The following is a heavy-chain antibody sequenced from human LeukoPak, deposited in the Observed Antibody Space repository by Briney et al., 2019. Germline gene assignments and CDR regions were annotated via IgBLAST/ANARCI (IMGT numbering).Heavy chain of an antibody. CDR1: GGTFSSYA. D-gene: IGHD2-8*01. CDR3: ARVPGYVLMVYAHEDYYGMDV. J-gene: IGHJ6*02. Sequence: GASVKVSCKASGGTFSSYAISWVRQAPGQGLEWMGWINPNSGGTNYAQKFQGRVTMTRDTSISTAYMELSRLRSDDTAVYYCARVPGYVLMVYAHEDYYGMDVWGQGTTVTVSS. CDR2: INPNSGGT. V-gene: IGHV1-2*02.